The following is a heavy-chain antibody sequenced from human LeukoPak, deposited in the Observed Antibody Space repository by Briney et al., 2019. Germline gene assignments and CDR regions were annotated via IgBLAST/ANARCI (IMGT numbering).Heavy chain of an antibody. J-gene: IGHJ3*02. D-gene: IGHD3-22*01. V-gene: IGHV3-21*04. CDR2: ISSSSSYI. CDR1: GFTFSSYS. CDR3: ARDRQAYYYDSSGYYSHAFDI. Sequence: GGSLRLSCAASGFTFSSYSMDWVRQAPGKGLEWVSSISSSSSYIYYADSVKGRFTISRDNAKNSLYLQMNSLRAEDTAVYYCARDRQAYYYDSSGYYSHAFDIWGQGTMVTVSS.